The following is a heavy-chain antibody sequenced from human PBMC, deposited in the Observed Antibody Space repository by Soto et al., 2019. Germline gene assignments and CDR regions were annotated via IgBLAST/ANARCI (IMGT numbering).Heavy chain of an antibody. D-gene: IGHD2-2*02. CDR2: INPNSGCT. CDR3: ARTVSDCSSTSCYTFYYYGMDV. CDR1: GYTFSGYY. V-gene: IGHV1-2*02. J-gene: IGHJ6*02. Sequence: ASVKVSFKASGYTFSGYYMHWLRQAPGQGLEWMGWINPNSGCTNYAQKFQGRVTMTRDTSISTAYMELSRLRSDDTAVYYCARTVSDCSSTSCYTFYYYGMDVWGQGTTVTVSS.